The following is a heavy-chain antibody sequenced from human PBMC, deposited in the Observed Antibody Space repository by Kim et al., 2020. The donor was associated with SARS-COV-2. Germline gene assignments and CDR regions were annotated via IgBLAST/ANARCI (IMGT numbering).Heavy chain of an antibody. CDR2: INAGNGNT. V-gene: IGHV1-3*01. CDR3: ARWGGPIVVVVAARYYYGMDV. CDR1: GYTFTSYA. J-gene: IGHJ6*02. Sequence: ASVKVSCKASGYTFTSYAMHWVRQAPGQRLEWMGWINAGNGNTKYSQKFQGRVTITRDTSASTAYMELSSLRSEDTAVYYCARWGGPIVVVVAARYYYGMDVWGQGTTVTVSS. D-gene: IGHD2-15*01.